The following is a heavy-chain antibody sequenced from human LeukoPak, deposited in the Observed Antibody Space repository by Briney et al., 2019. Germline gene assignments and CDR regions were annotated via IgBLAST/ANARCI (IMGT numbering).Heavy chain of an antibody. D-gene: IGHD2-2*01. J-gene: IGHJ4*02. CDR2: ISGSGDST. CDR1: GFTFSSYG. Sequence: GGTLRLSCGAPGFTFSSYGMSWVRQAPGKGLEWVSAISGSGDSTYYADSVKGRFTISRDNSKNTLYLQMNSLRAEDTAVYYCARFAVPAARLYYLDYWGQGTLVTVSS. CDR3: ARFAVPAARLYYLDY. V-gene: IGHV3-23*01.